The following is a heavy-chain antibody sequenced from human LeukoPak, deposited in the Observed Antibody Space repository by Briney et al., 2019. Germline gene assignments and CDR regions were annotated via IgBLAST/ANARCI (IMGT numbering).Heavy chain of an antibody. D-gene: IGHD2-21*02. V-gene: IGHV4-4*02. CDR3: ARGPPYIVVVTATGFFDS. CDR1: GGSISSSNW. CDR2: IYHSGST. Sequence: SETLSLTCAVSGGSISSSNWWSWVRQPPGKGLEWIGEIYHSGSTNYNPSLKSRVTISVDKSKNQFSLKLSSVTAADTAVYYCARGPPYIVVVTATGFFDSWGQGTLVTVSS. J-gene: IGHJ4*02.